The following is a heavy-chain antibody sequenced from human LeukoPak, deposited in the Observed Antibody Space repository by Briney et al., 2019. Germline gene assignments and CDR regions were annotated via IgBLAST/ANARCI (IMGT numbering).Heavy chain of an antibody. D-gene: IGHD2-8*01. Sequence: SVKVSCKASGGTFISYAISWVRQAPGQGLEWMGRIIPTFGTANYAQKFQGRVTITTDESTSTAYMELSSLRSEDTAVYYCAGSFIVLMVYARDNWFDPWGQGTLVTVSS. CDR1: GGTFISYA. CDR3: AGSFIVLMVYARDNWFDP. V-gene: IGHV1-69*05. CDR2: IIPTFGTA. J-gene: IGHJ5*02.